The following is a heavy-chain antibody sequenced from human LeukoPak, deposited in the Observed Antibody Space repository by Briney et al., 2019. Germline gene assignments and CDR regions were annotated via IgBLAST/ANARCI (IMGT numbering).Heavy chain of an antibody. CDR3: ARRGSSITIFGVARDAFDI. CDR2: IYYSGST. J-gene: IGHJ3*02. Sequence: SETLSLTCTVSGGSISSYCWSWIRQPPGKGLEWIGYIYYSGSTNYNPSLKSRVTISVDTSKNQFSLKLSSVTAADTAVYYCARRGSSITIFGVARDAFDIWGQGTMVTVSS. D-gene: IGHD3-3*01. V-gene: IGHV4-59*01. CDR1: GGSISSYC.